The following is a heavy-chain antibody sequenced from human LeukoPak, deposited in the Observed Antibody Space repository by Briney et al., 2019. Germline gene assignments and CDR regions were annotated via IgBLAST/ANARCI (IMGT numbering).Heavy chain of an antibody. CDR2: INHSGST. CDR1: GGSFSGYY. Sequence: SETLSLTCAVYGGSFSGYYWSWIRQPPGKGLEWIGEINHSGSTNYNPSLKSRVTISVDTSKNQFSLKLSSVTAADTAVYYCARRRPAAEKGYWYFDLWGRGTLVTVSS. V-gene: IGHV4-34*01. CDR3: ARRRPAAEKGYWYFDL. D-gene: IGHD2-2*01. J-gene: IGHJ2*01.